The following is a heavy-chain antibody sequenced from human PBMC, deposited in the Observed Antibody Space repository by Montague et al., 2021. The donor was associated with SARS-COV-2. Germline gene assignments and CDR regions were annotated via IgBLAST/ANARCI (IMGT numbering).Heavy chain of an antibody. CDR2: ISSSSSYI. CDR3: ARDGWAHYYDSSGYEGNFDI. D-gene: IGHD3-22*01. J-gene: IGHJ3*02. V-gene: IGHV3-21*01. CDR1: GFTFRSYT. Sequence: SLRLSCAASGFTFRSYTMNWVRQAPGKGLEWVSCISSSSSYIYYADSVKGRFTIFRDNAKNLLFLQMNSLRAEDAAVYYCARDGWAHYYDSSGYEGNFDIWGQGTMVTVSS.